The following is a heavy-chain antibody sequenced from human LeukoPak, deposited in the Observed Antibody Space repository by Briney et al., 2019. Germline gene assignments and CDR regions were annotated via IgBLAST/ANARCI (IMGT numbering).Heavy chain of an antibody. Sequence: GASEKVSRRASRYILTEYYMHWVPHAPGQGLECMGWINPNRGGTNYAQKFQGRVTLTRDTSISTAYMELSRLRSDDTAVYYCAREGANGRGFDYWGQGTLVTVSS. CDR3: AREGANGRGFDY. CDR1: RYILTEYY. V-gene: IGHV1-2*02. J-gene: IGHJ4*02. D-gene: IGHD4/OR15-4a*01. CDR2: INPNRGGT.